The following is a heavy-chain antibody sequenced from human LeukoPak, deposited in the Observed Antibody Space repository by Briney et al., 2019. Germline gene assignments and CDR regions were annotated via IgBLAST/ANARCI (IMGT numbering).Heavy chain of an antibody. CDR2: ISYDGSTE. J-gene: IGHJ4*02. CDR3: AKETYSTSWQLDS. D-gene: IGHD2-2*01. CDR1: GFAFSSYG. V-gene: IGHV3-30*18. Sequence: GRSLRLSCAASGFAFSSYGVHWVRQAPGKGLEWVAVISYDGSTEYYIDSVKGRFTISRDNSKNTLYLQMNSLRAEDTAVYYCAKETYSTSWQLDSWGQGTLVTVSS.